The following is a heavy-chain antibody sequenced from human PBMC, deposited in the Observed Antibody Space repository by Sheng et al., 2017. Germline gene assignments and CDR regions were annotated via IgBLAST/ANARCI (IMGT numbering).Heavy chain of an antibody. V-gene: IGHV3-21*06. J-gene: IGHJ6*03. CDR2: IRSNSFSI. CDR1: GFTFSSYT. D-gene: IGHD5-18*01. Sequence: EVQLVESGGGLVTPGGSLRLSCAASGFTFSSYTMNWVRQAPGKGLEWVSSIRSNSFSIDYADSVKGRFTISRDNDKNLLYLQMNTLRAEDTAVYYCVRKAYSYFTMYYYYYYMDVWGQGTTVTVSS. CDR3: VRKAYSYFTMYYYYYYMDV.